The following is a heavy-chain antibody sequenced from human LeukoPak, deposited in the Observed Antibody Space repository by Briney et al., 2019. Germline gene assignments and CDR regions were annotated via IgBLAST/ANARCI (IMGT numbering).Heavy chain of an antibody. CDR3: ARIVVVVTATDAFDI. Sequence: GGSLRLSCAASGFTFSSYSMNWVRQAPGKGLEWVSSSSSSSSYIYYADSVKGRLTISRDNAKNSLYLQMNSLRAEDTAVYYCARIVVVVTATDAFDIWGQGTMVTVSS. J-gene: IGHJ3*02. CDR1: GFTFSSYS. D-gene: IGHD2-21*02. V-gene: IGHV3-21*01. CDR2: SSSSSSYI.